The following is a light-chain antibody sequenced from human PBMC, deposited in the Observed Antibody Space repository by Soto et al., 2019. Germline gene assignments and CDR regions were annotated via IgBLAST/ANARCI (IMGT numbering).Light chain of an antibody. V-gene: IGKV3-11*01. Sequence: EIVLTQSPATLSLSPGERATLSCRASQSVSSYLAWYQQKPGQAPRLLIYDASNRATGIPARFSGSGSVTDFTLTISSLEPEYFAVYYCQQRSNWLWTFGQGTKVEIK. CDR2: DAS. CDR3: QQRSNWLWT. CDR1: QSVSSY. J-gene: IGKJ1*01.